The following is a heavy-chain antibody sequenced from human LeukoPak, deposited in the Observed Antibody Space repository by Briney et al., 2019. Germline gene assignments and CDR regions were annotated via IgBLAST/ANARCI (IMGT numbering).Heavy chain of an antibody. J-gene: IGHJ4*02. CDR2: IRYDGSNK. CDR3: AKTGNHAFEY. Sequence: GGSLRLSCAASGFTFDDYAMHWVRQAPAKGLEGVAFIRYDGSNKDYAYSVKGRFTITRDNYKNTLYVQMNSLRLEDTAVYYCAKTGNHAFEYWGQGTLVTVSS. D-gene: IGHD7-27*01. V-gene: IGHV3-30*02. CDR1: GFTFDDYA.